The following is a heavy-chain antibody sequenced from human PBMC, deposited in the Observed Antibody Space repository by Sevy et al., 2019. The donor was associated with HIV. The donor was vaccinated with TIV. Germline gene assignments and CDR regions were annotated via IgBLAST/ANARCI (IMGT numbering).Heavy chain of an antibody. CDR2: IWYDGSNK. J-gene: IGHJ4*02. CDR3: VRGDFFTPYYFDY. D-gene: IGHD3-3*01. Sequence: GGSLRLSCAASGFTFSSYGMHWVRQAPGKGLEWVAVIWYDGSNKYYADSVKGRFTISRDNSKNTLYLQMNSLRAEDTAVYYCVRGDFFTPYYFDYWGQGTLVTVSS. CDR1: GFTFSSYG. V-gene: IGHV3-33*01.